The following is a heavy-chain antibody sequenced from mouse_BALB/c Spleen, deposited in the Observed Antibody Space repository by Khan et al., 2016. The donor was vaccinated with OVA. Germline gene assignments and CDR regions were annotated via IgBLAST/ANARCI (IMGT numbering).Heavy chain of an antibody. CDR1: GYSITSDYA. CDR2: ISYSGST. D-gene: IGHD2-14*01. Sequence: EVKLLESGPGLVKPSQSLSLTCTVTGYSITSDYAWNWIRQFPGNKLEWMGYISYSGSTSYNPSLKSRISITRDTSKNQFFLPLNSVTTEDTATYYCARSGYYRYDTFAYWGQGTLVTVSA. V-gene: IGHV3-2*02. J-gene: IGHJ3*01. CDR3: ARSGYYRYDTFAY.